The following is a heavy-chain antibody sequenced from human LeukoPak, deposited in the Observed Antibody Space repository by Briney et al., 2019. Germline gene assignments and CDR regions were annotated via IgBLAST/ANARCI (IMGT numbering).Heavy chain of an antibody. CDR2: INTYNGKR. D-gene: IGHD3-9*01. CDR3: ARDSRYDILTGLNY. V-gene: IGHV1/OR15-2*02. J-gene: IGHJ4*02. Sequence: ASVKVSCKASGYTFTGYYMHWVRQAPGQGLEWMGWINTYNGKRNYPQKFEDRVTMTTDTSTSTAYMELRSLRSDDTAVYYCARDSRYDILTGLNYWGQGTLVTVSS. CDR1: GYTFTGYY.